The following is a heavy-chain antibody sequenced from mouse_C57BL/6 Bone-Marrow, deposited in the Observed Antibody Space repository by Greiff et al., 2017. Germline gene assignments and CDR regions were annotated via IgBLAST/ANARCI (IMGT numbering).Heavy chain of an antibody. CDR3: ARGGNYGGYYFDY. V-gene: IGHV1-63*01. D-gene: IGHD2-1*01. CDR2: IYPGGGYT. J-gene: IGHJ2*01. Sequence: VQGVESGAELVRPGTSVKMSCKASGYTFTNYWIGWAKQRPGHGLEWIGDIYPGGGYTNYNEKFKGKATLTADKSSSTAYMQFSSLTSEDSAIYYCARGGNYGGYYFDYWGQGTTLTVSS. CDR1: GYTFTNYW.